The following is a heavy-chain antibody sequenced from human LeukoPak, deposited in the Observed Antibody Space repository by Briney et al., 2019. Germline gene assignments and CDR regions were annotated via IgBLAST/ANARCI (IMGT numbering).Heavy chain of an antibody. CDR2: INLNNGGT. V-gene: IGHV1-2*02. CDR1: QYTFTGYF. D-gene: IGHD6-19*01. J-gene: IGHJ4*02. CDR3: ARVYTSGWSPGGY. Sequence: ASAKVSCKASQYTFTGYFMHWVRQAPGQGLEWMGWINLNNGGTNYAQKFQGRVTMTRDTSISTAYMELSRLRSDDTAIYYCARVYTSGWSPGGYWGQGTLVTVSS.